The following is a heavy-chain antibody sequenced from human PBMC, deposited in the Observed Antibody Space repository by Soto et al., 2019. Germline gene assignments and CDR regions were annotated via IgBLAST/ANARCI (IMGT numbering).Heavy chain of an antibody. CDR3: VMVDNYVTPTPHDV. Sequence: QVQLVQSGDEVKKPGASVKVSCKASGYIFVNYGIAWVRQAPGQGLEWMGWISPYTGNTHSATKIQGRLTMTTDTSTSTAYMYLGSLTSDDTAVYYCVMVDNYVTPTPHDVWGQGTTVTLSS. J-gene: IGHJ6*02. CDR2: ISPYTGNT. CDR1: GYIFVNYG. V-gene: IGHV1-18*01. D-gene: IGHD3-16*01.